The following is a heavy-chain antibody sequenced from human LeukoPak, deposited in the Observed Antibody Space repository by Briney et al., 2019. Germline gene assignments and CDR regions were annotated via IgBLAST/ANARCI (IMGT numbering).Heavy chain of an antibody. CDR2: ISHRGNT. J-gene: IGHJ3*02. Sequence: SETLSLTCAVYGGSFSAYYWSWIRQPPGKGPEWIGEISHRGNTNYNPSLMSRVTISVDTSKNQFSVKLSSVTAADTAVYFCARMSPSAAAFGPSRIPRVTDAFDIWGQGTMVTVSS. CDR3: ARMSPSAAAFGPSRIPRVTDAFDI. V-gene: IGHV4-34*01. D-gene: IGHD2-15*01. CDR1: GGSFSAYY.